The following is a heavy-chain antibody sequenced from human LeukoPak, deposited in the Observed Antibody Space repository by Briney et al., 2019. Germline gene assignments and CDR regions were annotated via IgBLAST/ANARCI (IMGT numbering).Heavy chain of an antibody. CDR2: INHSGST. CDR1: GGSFSGYY. D-gene: IGHD3-10*01. CDR3: ARRRYGSGYYYYYYGMDV. Sequence: SETLSLTCAVYGGSFSGYYWSWIRQPPGKGLEWIGEINHSGSTNYNPSLKSRVTISVDTSKNQFSLKLSSVTAADTAVCYCARRRYGSGYYYYYYGMDVWGKGTTVTVSS. V-gene: IGHV4-34*01. J-gene: IGHJ6*04.